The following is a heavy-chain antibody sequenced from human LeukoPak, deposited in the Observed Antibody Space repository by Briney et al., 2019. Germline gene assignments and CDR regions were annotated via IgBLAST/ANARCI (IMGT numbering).Heavy chain of an antibody. Sequence: PGGSLRLSCAASGSTFDDYAMHWVREAPGKGLEWVSGISWNSGSIGYADSVKGRFTISRDNAKNSLYLQMNSPRAEDTALYYCAKDITPYSTGWYLGFDYWGQGTLVTVSS. V-gene: IGHV3-9*01. D-gene: IGHD6-19*01. J-gene: IGHJ4*02. CDR3: AKDITPYSTGWYLGFDY. CDR2: ISWNSGSI. CDR1: GSTFDDYA.